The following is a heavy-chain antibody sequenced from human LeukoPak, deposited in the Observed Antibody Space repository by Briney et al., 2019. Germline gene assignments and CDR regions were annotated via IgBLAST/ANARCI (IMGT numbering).Heavy chain of an antibody. CDR3: ARHYFDSSGHSSYFDW. CDR2: IGGSGGST. D-gene: IGHD3-22*01. J-gene: IGHJ4*02. V-gene: IGHV3-23*01. CDR1: GFTFSIYA. Sequence: QPGGSLRLSCAASGFTFSIYAMSWVRQAPGKGLEWVSAIGGSGGSTYYADSVKGRFTISRDNSKNTLYLQMNSLRAEDTAVYYCARHYFDSSGHSSYFDWWGQGTLVTVSS.